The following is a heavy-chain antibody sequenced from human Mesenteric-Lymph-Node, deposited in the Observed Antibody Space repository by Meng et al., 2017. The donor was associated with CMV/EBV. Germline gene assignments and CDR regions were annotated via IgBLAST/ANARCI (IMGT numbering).Heavy chain of an antibody. J-gene: IGHJ3*02. V-gene: IGHV3-30*18. D-gene: IGHD6-13*01. CDR1: GFTFNVHA. Sequence: GESLKISCVASGFTFNVHAMHWVRQAPGKGLEWVAGISYDRTNTYYLESVKARFTISRDNFKNTLYLQMNSLRGEDTAVYYCAKSKSLGGSSWYHAFDIWGQGTMVTVSS. CDR3: AKSKSLGGSSWYHAFDI. CDR2: ISYDRTNT.